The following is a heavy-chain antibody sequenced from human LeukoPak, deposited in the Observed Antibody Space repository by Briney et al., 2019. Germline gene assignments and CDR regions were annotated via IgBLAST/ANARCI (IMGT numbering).Heavy chain of an antibody. J-gene: IGHJ3*02. CDR2: ISAYNGNT. CDR1: GYTFTSYG. Sequence: ASVKVSCKASGYTFTSYGISWVRQAPGQGLEWMGWISAYNGNTNYAQKLQGRVTMTTDTSTSTAYKELRSLRSDDTAVYYCARDHKSYRDAFDIWGQGTMVTVSS. D-gene: IGHD1-26*01. V-gene: IGHV1-18*01. CDR3: ARDHKSYRDAFDI.